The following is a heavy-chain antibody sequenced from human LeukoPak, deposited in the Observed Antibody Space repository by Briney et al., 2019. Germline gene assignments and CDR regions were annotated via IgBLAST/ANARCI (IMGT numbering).Heavy chain of an antibody. CDR1: GGTFSSYA. D-gene: IGHD4-17*01. V-gene: IGHV1-69*05. CDR3: ARDLTQGDYGY. Sequence: ASVKVSCKASGGTFSSYAISWVRQAPGQGLEWMGGIIPIFGTANYAQKFQGRVTITTDESTSTAYMELGSLRSEDTAVYYCARDLTQGDYGYWGQGTLVTVSS. J-gene: IGHJ4*02. CDR2: IIPIFGTA.